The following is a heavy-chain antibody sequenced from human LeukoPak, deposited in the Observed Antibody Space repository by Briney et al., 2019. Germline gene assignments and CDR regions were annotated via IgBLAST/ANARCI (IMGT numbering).Heavy chain of an antibody. D-gene: IGHD2-21*02. CDR1: GGSISSSSYY. CDR3: ARGDRQTEYYFDY. CDR2: IYYSGST. Sequence: SETLSLTCTVSGGSISSSSYYWGWIRQPPGKGLEWIGSIYYSGSTYYNPSLKSRVTISVDTSKNQFSLKLSSVTAADTAVYYCARGDRQTEYYFDYWGQGTLVTVSS. J-gene: IGHJ4*02. V-gene: IGHV4-39*01.